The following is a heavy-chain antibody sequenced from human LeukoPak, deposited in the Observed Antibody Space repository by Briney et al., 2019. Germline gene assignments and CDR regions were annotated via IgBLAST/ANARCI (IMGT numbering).Heavy chain of an antibody. CDR2: ISGSGGST. Sequence: GGSLRLSCAASGFTFSSYGMSWARQAPGKGLEWVSAISGSGGSTYYADSVKGRFTISRDNSKNTLYLQMNSLRAEDTAVYYCAKVEENYYDSSGYHTSYYFDYWGQGTLVTVSS. D-gene: IGHD3-22*01. CDR3: AKVEENYYDSSGYHTSYYFDY. CDR1: GFTFSSYG. V-gene: IGHV3-23*01. J-gene: IGHJ4*02.